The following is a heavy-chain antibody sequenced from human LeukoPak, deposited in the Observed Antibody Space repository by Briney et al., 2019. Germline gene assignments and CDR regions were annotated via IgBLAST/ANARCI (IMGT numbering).Heavy chain of an antibody. CDR3: AKDSNRLQAFDI. CDR1: GFTFSSYA. CDR2: IRYDGSNT. Sequence: GGSLRLSCAASGFTFSSYAMHWVRQAPGKGLEWVAFIRYDGSNTYYADSVKGRFTISRDNSKNTLYLQMNSLRAEDTAVCYCAKDSNRLQAFDIWGQGTMVAVSS. J-gene: IGHJ3*02. D-gene: IGHD4-11*01. V-gene: IGHV3-30*02.